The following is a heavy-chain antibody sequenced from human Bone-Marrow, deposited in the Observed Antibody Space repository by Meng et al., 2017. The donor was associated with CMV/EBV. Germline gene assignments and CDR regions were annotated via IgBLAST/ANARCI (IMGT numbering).Heavy chain of an antibody. Sequence: SETLSLTCAVYGGSFSGYYWSWIRQPPGKGLEWIGEINHSGLTNYNPSLKSRVTISVDTSKNQFSLKLSSVSAADTAVYYCARGQRYHPYYYHGMDVWGQGMTVTVSS. D-gene: IGHD2-2*01. CDR2: INHSGLT. CDR3: ARGQRYHPYYYHGMDV. CDR1: GGSFSGYY. V-gene: IGHV4-34*01. J-gene: IGHJ6*02.